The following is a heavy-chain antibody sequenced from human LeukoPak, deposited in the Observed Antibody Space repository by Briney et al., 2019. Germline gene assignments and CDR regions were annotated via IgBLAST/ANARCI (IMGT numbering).Heavy chain of an antibody. J-gene: IGHJ4*02. D-gene: IGHD2-15*01. V-gene: IGHV4-39*02. Sequence: SETLSLTCTVSGGSISSSSYYWGWIRQPPGKGLEWIGSIYYSGSTYYNPSLKSRVTISVDTSKNQFSLKLSSVTAADTAVYYCARDRDRTLRYCSGGSCYAFDYWGQGTLVTVSS. CDR2: IYYSGST. CDR1: GGSISSSSYY. CDR3: ARDRDRTLRYCSGGSCYAFDY.